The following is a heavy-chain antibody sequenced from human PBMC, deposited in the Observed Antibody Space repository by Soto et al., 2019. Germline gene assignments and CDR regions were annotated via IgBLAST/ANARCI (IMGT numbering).Heavy chain of an antibody. CDR1: GGSFSGYY. V-gene: IGHV4-34*01. J-gene: IGHJ4*02. CDR3: ARFTRDSSGYYSDY. D-gene: IGHD3-22*01. CDR2: INHSGST. Sequence: QVQLQQWGAGLLKPSETLSLTCAVYGGSFSGYYWSWIRQPPGKGLEWIGEINHSGSTNYNPSLKSRVTISVDTSKNQFSLKLSSVTAADTAVYYCARFTRDSSGYYSDYWGQGTLVTVSS.